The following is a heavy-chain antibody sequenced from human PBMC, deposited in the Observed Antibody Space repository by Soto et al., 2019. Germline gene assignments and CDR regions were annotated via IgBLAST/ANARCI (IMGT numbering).Heavy chain of an antibody. CDR3: AREGLQLQGDYFDY. J-gene: IGHJ4*02. D-gene: IGHD3-10*01. CDR2: IIPIFGTA. Sequence: SVKVSCKASGGTFSSYAISWVRQAPGQGLEWMGGIIPIFGTANYAQKFQGRVTITADESTSTAYMELSSLRSEDTAVYYCAREGLQLQGDYFDYWGKGTLVTVSS. V-gene: IGHV1-69*13. CDR1: GGTFSSYA.